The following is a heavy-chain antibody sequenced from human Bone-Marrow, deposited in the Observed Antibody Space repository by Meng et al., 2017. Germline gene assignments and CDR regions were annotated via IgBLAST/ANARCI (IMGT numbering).Heavy chain of an antibody. D-gene: IGHD3-10*01. V-gene: IGHV1-18*01. J-gene: IGHJ5*02. Sequence: HLVQSGPEVKKPGASVKVSCKASGYTFTSYGISWVRQAPGQGLEWMGWISAYNGNTNYAQKLQGRVTITSDTSANTAYMELSSLRSEDTAVYYCARDRMIWFGELLYNWFDPWGQGTLVTV. CDR2: ISAYNGNT. CDR1: GYTFTSYG. CDR3: ARDRMIWFGELLYNWFDP.